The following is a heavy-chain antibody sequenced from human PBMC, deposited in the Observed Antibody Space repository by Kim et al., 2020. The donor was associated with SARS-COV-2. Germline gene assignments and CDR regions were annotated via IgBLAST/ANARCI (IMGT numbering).Heavy chain of an antibody. CDR1: GGSISSSSYY. CDR3: ARHGEGGYDSHSDY. V-gene: IGHV4-39*01. D-gene: IGHD5-12*01. Sequence: SETLSLTCTVSGGSISSSSYYWGWIRQPPGKGLEWIGSIYYSGSAYYNPSLKSRVTISVDTSKNQFSLKLSSVTAADTAVYYCARHGEGGYDSHSDYWGQGTLVTVSS. J-gene: IGHJ4*02. CDR2: IYYSGSA.